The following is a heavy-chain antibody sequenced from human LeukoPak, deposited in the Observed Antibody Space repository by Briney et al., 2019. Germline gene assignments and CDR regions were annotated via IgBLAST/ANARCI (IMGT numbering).Heavy chain of an antibody. V-gene: IGHV1-2*02. CDR1: GYTFTAYY. CDR2: VSPNRGGA. CDR3: AYQDV. D-gene: IGHD2-2*01. J-gene: IGHJ6*02. Sequence: ASVKVSCKASGYTFTAYYIHWVRQAPGQGLEWMGWVSPNRGGATYAQKFQGRVTMTRDTSIIAAYMELSRLRSDDTAVYYCAYQDVWGQGTTVTVS.